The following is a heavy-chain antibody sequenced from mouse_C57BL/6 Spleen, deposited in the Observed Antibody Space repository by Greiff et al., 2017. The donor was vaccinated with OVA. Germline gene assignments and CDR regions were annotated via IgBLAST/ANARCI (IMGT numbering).Heavy chain of an antibody. CDR3: ARGRTAQATGFDY. V-gene: IGHV1-69*01. D-gene: IGHD3-2*02. Sequence: QVQLQQPGAELVMPGASVKLSCKASGYTFTSYWMHWVKQRPGQGLEWIGEIDPSDSYTNYNQKFKGKSTLTVDKSSSTAYMQLSSLTSEDSAVYYGARGRTAQATGFDYWGQGTTLTVSS. CDR1: GYTFTSYW. CDR2: IDPSDSYT. J-gene: IGHJ2*01.